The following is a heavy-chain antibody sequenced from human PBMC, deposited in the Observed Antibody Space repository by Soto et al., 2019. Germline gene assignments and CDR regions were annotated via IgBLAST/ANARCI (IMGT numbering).Heavy chain of an antibody. CDR2: IWYDGSNK. V-gene: IGHV3-33*01. CDR1: GFTFSSYG. CDR3: ARDGGGGYDFFDY. J-gene: IGHJ4*02. D-gene: IGHD5-12*01. Sequence: GGSLRLSCAASGFTFSSYGMHWVRQAPGKGPEWVAVIWYDGSNKYYADSVKGRFTISRDNSKNTLYLQMNSLRAEDTAVYYCARDGGGGYDFFDYWGQGTLVTVSS.